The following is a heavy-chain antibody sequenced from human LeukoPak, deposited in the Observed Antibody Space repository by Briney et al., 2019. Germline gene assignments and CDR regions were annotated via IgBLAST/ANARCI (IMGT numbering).Heavy chain of an antibody. J-gene: IGHJ3*02. CDR2: IYYSGST. V-gene: IGHV4-59*01. Sequence: PSETLSLTCTVSGGSISSYYWSWVRQPPGKGLEWIGFIYYSGSTNYIPSLKSRVTISVDTSKNQFSLKLSSVTAADTAVYYCARRNYSDSSGYYYYAFDIWGQGTMVTVSS. CDR3: ARRNYSDSSGYYYYAFDI. CDR1: GGSISSYY. D-gene: IGHD3-22*01.